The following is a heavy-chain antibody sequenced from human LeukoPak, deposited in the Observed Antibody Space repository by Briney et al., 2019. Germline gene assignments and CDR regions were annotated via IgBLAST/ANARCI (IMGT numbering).Heavy chain of an antibody. D-gene: IGHD3-22*01. J-gene: IGHJ3*02. CDR2: INHSGST. Sequence: SKTLSLTCAVYGGSFSGYYWSWIRQPPGRGLEWIGEINHSGSTNYNPSLKSRGTISVDTSKNQFSLKLSSVTAADTAVYYCARWTYYYDSSGYKNAFDIWGQGTMVTGSS. CDR1: GGSFSGYY. CDR3: ARWTYYYDSSGYKNAFDI. V-gene: IGHV4-34*01.